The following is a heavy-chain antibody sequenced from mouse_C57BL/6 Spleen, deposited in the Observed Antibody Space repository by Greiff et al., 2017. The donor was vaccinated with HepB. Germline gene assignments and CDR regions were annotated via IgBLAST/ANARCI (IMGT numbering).Heavy chain of an antibody. V-gene: IGHV5-9*01. CDR1: GFTFSSYT. CDR3: ARAYYSNPLDY. Sequence: EVKLVESGGGLVKPGGSLKLSCAASGFTFSSYTMSWVRQTPEKRLEWVATISGGGGNTYYPDSVKGRFTISRDNAKNTLYLQMSSLRSEDTALYDCARAYYSNPLDYWGQGTTLTVSS. D-gene: IGHD2-5*01. CDR2: ISGGGGNT. J-gene: IGHJ2*01.